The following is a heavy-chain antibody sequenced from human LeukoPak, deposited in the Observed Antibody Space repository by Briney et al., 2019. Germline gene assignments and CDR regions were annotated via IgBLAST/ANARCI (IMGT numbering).Heavy chain of an antibody. Sequence: PGRSLRLSCEASGFTFSSYGMHWVRQAPGKGLEWVAVIWYDGSNKYYADSVKGRFTISRDNSKNTLYLQMNSLRAEDTAVYYCAKDARFGELLVGKSYYFDYWGQGTLVTVSS. J-gene: IGHJ4*02. V-gene: IGHV3-33*06. D-gene: IGHD3-10*01. CDR3: AKDARFGELLVGKSYYFDY. CDR2: IWYDGSNK. CDR1: GFTFSSYG.